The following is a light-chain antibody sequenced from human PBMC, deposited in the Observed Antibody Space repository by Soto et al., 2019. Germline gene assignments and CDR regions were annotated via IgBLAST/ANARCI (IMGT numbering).Light chain of an antibody. J-gene: IGKJ3*01. CDR3: QENSHAPLT. CDR2: GAS. V-gene: IGKV1-39*01. Sequence: DIQMTQSPSSLSASVGDRVTITCRASQSISKYLNWYQQKPGKAPNVLIYGASSLPSAVPSRFSRSGSGTDFTLTISLRPRDDFATHFCQENSHAPLTFGPGSKVHF. CDR1: QSISKY.